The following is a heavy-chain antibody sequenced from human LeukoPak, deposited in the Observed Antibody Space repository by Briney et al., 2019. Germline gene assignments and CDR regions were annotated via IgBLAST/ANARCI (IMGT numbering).Heavy chain of an antibody. V-gene: IGHV3-43*02. CDR1: GFTFCDYA. Sequence: GGSLRLSCAASGFTFCDYAMRWVREAPGEGLGWVSLISGDGGSTYYADSVKGRFTISRDNSKNFLYLQMNSLRTEDTALYYCAKDIPYYYDSSGYLFDYWGQGTLVTVSS. CDR3: AKDIPYYYDSSGYLFDY. J-gene: IGHJ4*02. CDR2: ISGDGGST. D-gene: IGHD3-22*01.